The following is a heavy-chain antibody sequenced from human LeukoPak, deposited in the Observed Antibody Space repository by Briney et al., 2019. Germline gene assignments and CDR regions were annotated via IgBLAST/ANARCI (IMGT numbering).Heavy chain of an antibody. J-gene: IGHJ4*02. CDR2: ISAYNGNT. V-gene: IGHV1-18*01. D-gene: IGHD2-2*01. CDR1: GYTFTRYG. CDR3: ARDNSAISDCSSASCFHFNY. Sequence: GASVKVSCKASGYTFTRYGITWVRQAPGQGLEWMGWISAYNGNTNYAHKVQGRVTMTTDTSTSTAYVELRSLSSDDTAVYYCARDNSAISDCSSASCFHFNYWGQGTLVTVSS.